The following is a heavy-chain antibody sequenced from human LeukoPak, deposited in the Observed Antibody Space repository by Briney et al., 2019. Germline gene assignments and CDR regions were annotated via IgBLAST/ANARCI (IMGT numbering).Heavy chain of an antibody. CDR1: GFTFSYYS. V-gene: IGHV3-30*18. D-gene: IGHD2-15*01. CDR2: ISFDGTNK. J-gene: IGHJ4*02. Sequence: GGSLRLSCAASGFTFSYYSMNWVRQAPGKGLEWVAVISFDGTNKYYADSVKGRFTISRDNSKNTLYLQMNRLRDEDTAVYYCAKERCSGGSCYSAGEYFDYWGQGTLVTVSS. CDR3: AKERCSGGSCYSAGEYFDY.